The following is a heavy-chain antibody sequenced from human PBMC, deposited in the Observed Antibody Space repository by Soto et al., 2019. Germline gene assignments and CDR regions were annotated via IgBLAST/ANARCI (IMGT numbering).Heavy chain of an antibody. J-gene: IGHJ6*02. CDR1: GGSISSGDYY. CDR3: ARDGSTTGTTYYYYYGMDV. V-gene: IGHV4-30-4*01. CDR2: IYYSGST. D-gene: IGHD1-1*01. Sequence: SETLSLTCTVSGGSISSGDYYWSWIRQPPGKGLEWIGYIYYSGSTYYNPSLKSRVTISVDTSKNQFSLKLSSVTAADTAAYYCARDGSTTGTTYYYYYGMDVWGQGTTVTVSS.